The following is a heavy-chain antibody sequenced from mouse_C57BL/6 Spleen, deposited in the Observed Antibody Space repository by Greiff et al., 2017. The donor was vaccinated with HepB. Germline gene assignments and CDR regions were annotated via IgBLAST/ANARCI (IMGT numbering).Heavy chain of an antibody. Sequence: QVQLQQPGAELVKPGASVKMSCKASGYTFTSYWITWVKQRPGQGLEWIGDIYPGSVSTNYNEKFKSKATLTVDTSSSTAYMQLSSLTSEDSAVYYCASNWDVWNAMDYWGQGTSVTVSS. V-gene: IGHV1-55*01. J-gene: IGHJ4*01. CDR1: GYTFTSYW. CDR2: IYPGSVST. D-gene: IGHD4-1*01. CDR3: ASNWDVWNAMDY.